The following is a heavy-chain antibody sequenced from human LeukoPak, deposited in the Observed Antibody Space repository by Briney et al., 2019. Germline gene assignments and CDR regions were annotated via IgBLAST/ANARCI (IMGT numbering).Heavy chain of an antibody. J-gene: IGHJ3*02. Sequence: PSETLSLTCTISGGSISDYYWSWIRQPPGKGLEWVAYMSYNDGATYNPSLKSRVTMSLDTSRNQFSLKLISVTAADTAVYYCARFLRGATNALEIWGQGAMVTVSS. CDR1: GGSISDYY. V-gene: IGHV4-59*13. CDR3: ARFLRGATNALEI. D-gene: IGHD1-26*01. CDR2: MSYNDGA.